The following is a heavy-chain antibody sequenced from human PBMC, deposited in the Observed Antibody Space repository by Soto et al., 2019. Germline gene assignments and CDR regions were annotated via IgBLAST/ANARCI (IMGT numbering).Heavy chain of an antibody. Sequence: SETLSLTCTVSGGSISSYYWSWIRQPPGKGLEWIGYIYYSGSTNYNPSLKSRVTISVDTSKNQFSLKLSSVTAADTAVYYCARALKYDFWSGYSCLDPWGQGTLVTVSS. CDR3: ARALKYDFWSGYSCLDP. CDR1: GGSISSYY. CDR2: IYYSGST. D-gene: IGHD3-3*01. J-gene: IGHJ5*02. V-gene: IGHV4-59*01.